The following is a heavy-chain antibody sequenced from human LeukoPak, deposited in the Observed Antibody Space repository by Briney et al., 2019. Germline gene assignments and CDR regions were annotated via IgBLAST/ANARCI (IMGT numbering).Heavy chain of an antibody. CDR3: AKERRRVDTSMIRSYFFDS. CDR1: GFNFNMFA. Sequence: PGGSLRLSCTGSGFNFNMFAMDWVRQAPGQGLEWVSGLSRGGATTNYADSVKGRFTISRDNSKNILFLQMNSLRAEDSASYFCAKERRRVDTSMIRSYFFDSWGQGTPVTVSS. CDR2: LSRGGATT. D-gene: IGHD3-16*01. V-gene: IGHV3-23*01. J-gene: IGHJ4*02.